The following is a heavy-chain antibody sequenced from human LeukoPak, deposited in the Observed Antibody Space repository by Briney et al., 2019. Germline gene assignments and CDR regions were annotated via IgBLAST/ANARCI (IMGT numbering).Heavy chain of an antibody. D-gene: IGHD3-22*01. CDR1: GFTFSSYA. Sequence: PGGSLRLSCAASGFTFSSYAMHWVRQAPGKGLEWVAVISYDGSNKYYADSVKGRFTISRDNSKNTLYLQMNSLRAEDTAVYYCARDNSVTYYYDSSGYYGGAFDIWGQGTMVTVSS. CDR2: ISYDGSNK. CDR3: ARDNSVTYYYDSSGYYGGAFDI. V-gene: IGHV3-30*04. J-gene: IGHJ3*02.